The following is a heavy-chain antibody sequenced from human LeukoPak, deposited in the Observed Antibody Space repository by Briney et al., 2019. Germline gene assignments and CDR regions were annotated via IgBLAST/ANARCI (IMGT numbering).Heavy chain of an antibody. CDR2: ISYDGSNK. V-gene: IGHV3-30*18. D-gene: IGHD3-10*01. J-gene: IGHJ4*02. CDR3: ANENYYGSGSYPDY. Sequence: PGRSLRLSCAASGFIFSSYGIHWVRQAPGKGLEWVALISYDGSNKYYADSVKGRFTISRDNSKNTLYLQMNSLRAEDTAVYYCANENYYGSGSYPDYWGQGTLVTVSS. CDR1: GFIFSSYG.